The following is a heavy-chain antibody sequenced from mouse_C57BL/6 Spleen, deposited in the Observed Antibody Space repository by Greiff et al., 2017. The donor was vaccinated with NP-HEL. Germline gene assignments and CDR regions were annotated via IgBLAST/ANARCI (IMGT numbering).Heavy chain of an antibody. Sequence: QVQLQQPGTELVKPGASVKLSCKASGYTFTSYWMHWVKQRPGQGLEWIGNINPSNGGTNYNEKFKSKATLTVDKSSSTAYMQLSSLTSEDSAVYYCARGRGITTVVARAMDYWGQGTSVTVSS. CDR3: ARGRGITTVVARAMDY. CDR1: GYTFTSYW. CDR2: INPSNGGT. V-gene: IGHV1-53*01. D-gene: IGHD1-1*01. J-gene: IGHJ4*01.